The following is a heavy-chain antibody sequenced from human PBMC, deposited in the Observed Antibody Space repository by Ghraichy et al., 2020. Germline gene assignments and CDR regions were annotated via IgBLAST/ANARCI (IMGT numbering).Heavy chain of an antibody. V-gene: IGHV1-69*13. CDR2: IIPIFGTT. Sequence: SVKVSCKASGGTFSTYAISWVRQAPGQGLEWMGGIIPIFGTTNYAQKFQGRVTITADESTSTAYMELGSLRSEDTAVYYCARALTRSSSGWFVDWFDSWGQGTLVTVSS. D-gene: IGHD6-19*01. CDR3: ARALTRSSSGWFVDWFDS. J-gene: IGHJ5*01. CDR1: GGTFSTYA.